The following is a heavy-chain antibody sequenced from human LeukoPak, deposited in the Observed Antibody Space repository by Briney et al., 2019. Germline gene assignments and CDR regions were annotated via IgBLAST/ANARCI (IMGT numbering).Heavy chain of an antibody. D-gene: IGHD3-3*01. J-gene: IGHJ6*03. Sequence: GGSLRLSCTVSGFTVSSNSMSWVRQAPGKGLEWVSFIYSDNTHYSDSVKGRFTISRDNSKNTLYLQMNSLRAADTAVYYCARATEGVVIWTHYYYYYYMDVWGKGTTVTVSS. CDR3: ARATEGVVIWTHYYYYYYMDV. V-gene: IGHV3-53*01. CDR1: GFTVSSNS. CDR2: IYSDNT.